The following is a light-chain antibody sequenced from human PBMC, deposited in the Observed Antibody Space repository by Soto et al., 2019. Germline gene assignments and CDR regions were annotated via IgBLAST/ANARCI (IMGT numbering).Light chain of an antibody. CDR2: DAS. Sequence: IQMTQSPSSLSASVGDRVTITCRASQSIARGLAWYQQKPGKAPRLLIYDASSLESGVPLRFSGNGSGTEFTLTISSLQPDDFATYYCQQYTLYWTFGQGTKVDIK. V-gene: IGKV1-5*01. CDR3: QQYTLYWT. CDR1: QSIARG. J-gene: IGKJ1*01.